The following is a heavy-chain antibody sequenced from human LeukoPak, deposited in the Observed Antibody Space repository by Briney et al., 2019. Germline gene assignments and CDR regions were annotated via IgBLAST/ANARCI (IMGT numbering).Heavy chain of an antibody. D-gene: IGHD2-2*01. CDR1: GGSFSGYY. CDR3: AVLLGYCSSTSCPYYNWFDP. V-gene: IGHV4-34*01. CDR2: INHSGST. J-gene: IGHJ5*02. Sequence: SETLSLTCAVYGGSFSGYYWSWIRQPPGKGLEWIGEINHSGSTNYNPSLKGRVTISVDTSKNQFSLKLSSVTAADTAVYYCAVLLGYCSSTSCPYYNWFDPWGQGTLVTVSS.